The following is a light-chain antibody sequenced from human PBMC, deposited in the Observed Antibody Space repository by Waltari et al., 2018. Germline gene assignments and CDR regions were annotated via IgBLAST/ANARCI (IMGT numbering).Light chain of an antibody. Sequence: DIVLTQSPDSLAVSLGERATINCKPSQSVLSRYNNKNYLGWYQQKPGTPPKMLITCASTRESGVQDRFSVSGFETELSRTISGLRAEYVAVYFCQQCYTFPYTFGQGTQLEIK. V-gene: IGKV4-1*01. CDR3: QQCYTFPYT. CDR2: CAS. J-gene: IGKJ2*01. CDR1: QSVLSRYNNKNY.